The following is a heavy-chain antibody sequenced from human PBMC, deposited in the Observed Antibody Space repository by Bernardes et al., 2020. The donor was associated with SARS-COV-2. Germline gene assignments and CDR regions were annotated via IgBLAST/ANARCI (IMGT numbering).Heavy chain of an antibody. Sequence: VKVSCKVSGSPLSQLSMHWVRLAPGKGLEWMGGFDPADGDTIYAQEMEGRVTMTEDSATDTAYMDLSSLSSEDTAVYYCATSRPGFSYGGPGGMDVWGHGTPVTVSS. D-gene: IGHD5-18*01. CDR1: GSPLSQLS. CDR3: ATSRPGFSYGGPGGMDV. V-gene: IGHV1-24*01. J-gene: IGHJ6*02. CDR2: FDPADGDT.